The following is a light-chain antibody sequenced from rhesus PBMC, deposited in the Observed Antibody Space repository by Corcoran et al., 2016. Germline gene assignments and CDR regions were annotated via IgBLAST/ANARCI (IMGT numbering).Light chain of an antibody. J-gene: IGKJ3*01. CDR1: QGISSY. CDR2: KAS. CDR3: QQHNSYPFT. Sequence: DIQMTQSPSSLSASVGDTVTITCRASQGISSYLAWYQQKPGKAPKLLIYKASTLQSGVPSRFSGSGSGTDFTLTISSLQPEDSATYYCQQHNSYPFTFGPGTKLDIK. V-gene: IGKV1-25*01.